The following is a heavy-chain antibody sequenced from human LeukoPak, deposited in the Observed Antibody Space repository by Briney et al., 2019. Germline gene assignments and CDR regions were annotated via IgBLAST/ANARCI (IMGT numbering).Heavy chain of an antibody. CDR3: ARHTDGGGYYFDF. CDR2: INYSGNT. J-gene: IGHJ4*02. CDR1: GDSIGSYY. Sequence: PSETLSLTCTVSGDSIGSYYWSWIRQPPGKPQECIGYINYSGNTKYNPSLKSRVTISVDTSKNQFSLKLSSVTAADTAVYYCARHTDGGGYYFDFWGQGTLVTVSS. D-gene: IGHD3-22*01. V-gene: IGHV4-59*08.